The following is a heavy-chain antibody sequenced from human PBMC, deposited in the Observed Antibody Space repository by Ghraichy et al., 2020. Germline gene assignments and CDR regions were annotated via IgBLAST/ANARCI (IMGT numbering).Heavy chain of an antibody. D-gene: IGHD3-16*02. V-gene: IGHV3-7*01. Sequence: GGSLRLSCTVSGVSFSNSWMNWVRQAPGKGLEWVANINHDGSETFYVDSVKCRFTISRDNTNKSLFLQMNSLRAEDTAVYFCTRGHDRGAAWGQGALVTVSS. J-gene: IGHJ5*02. CDR1: GVSFSNSW. CDR2: INHDGSET. CDR3: TRGHDRGAA.